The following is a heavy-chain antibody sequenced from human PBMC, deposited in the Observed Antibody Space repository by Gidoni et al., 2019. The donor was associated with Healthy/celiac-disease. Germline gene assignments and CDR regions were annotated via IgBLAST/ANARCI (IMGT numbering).Heavy chain of an antibody. CDR3: ARDRWEYGDPLGGYYFDY. CDR1: GGSISSGGYY. V-gene: IGHV4-31*03. Sequence: QVQLQESGPGLVKPSQTLSLTCTVSGGSISSGGYYWSWIRQHPGKGLEWIGYIYYSGSTYYNPSLKSRVTISVDTSKNQFSLKLSSVTVADTAVYYCARDRWEYGDPLGGYYFDYWGQGTLVTVSS. J-gene: IGHJ4*02. D-gene: IGHD4-17*01. CDR2: IYYSGST.